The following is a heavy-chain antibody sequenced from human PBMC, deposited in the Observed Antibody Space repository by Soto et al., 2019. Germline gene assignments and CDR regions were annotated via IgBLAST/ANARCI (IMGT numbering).Heavy chain of an antibody. V-gene: IGHV4-34*01. CDR1: GGSFSGYY. Sequence: QVQLQQWGAGLLKPSETLSLTCAVYGGSFSGYYWSWIRQPPGKGLEWIGEINHSGSTNYNPSLKRRVTISVDTSKNQFSLKLSSVTAADTAVYYCARVYCSGGSCYSVDYWGQGTLVTVSS. D-gene: IGHD2-15*01. J-gene: IGHJ4*02. CDR2: INHSGST. CDR3: ARVYCSGGSCYSVDY.